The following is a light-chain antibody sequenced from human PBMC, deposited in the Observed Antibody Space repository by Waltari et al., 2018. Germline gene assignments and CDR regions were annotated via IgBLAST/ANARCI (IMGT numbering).Light chain of an antibody. CDR2: GGS. Sequence: EIILTQSPGTLSLSPGERAPLSCRASQSVSSTYVGWYQQQSGQAPRLVIYGGSSRATGIPDRFSGSASGTDFTLTISRLEPEDVAVYFCQVYGDLRDTFGQGTKLEIK. V-gene: IGKV3-20*01. J-gene: IGKJ2*01. CDR3: QVYGDLRDT. CDR1: QSVSSTY.